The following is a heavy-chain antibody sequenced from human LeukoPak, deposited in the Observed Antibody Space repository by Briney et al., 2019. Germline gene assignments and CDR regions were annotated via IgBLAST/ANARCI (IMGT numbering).Heavy chain of an antibody. Sequence: GASVKVSCKASEYIFTNYHINWVRQASGQGLEWMGWMNPKNGDTGYAQTFQGRVTMTRDTSISTAYMELSGLRSDDTAVYFCARVGYLGESFPCHYWGQGTLVTVSS. CDR1: EYIFTNYH. J-gene: IGHJ4*02. CDR2: MNPKNGDT. V-gene: IGHV1-8*01. D-gene: IGHD3-10*01. CDR3: ARVGYLGESFPCHY.